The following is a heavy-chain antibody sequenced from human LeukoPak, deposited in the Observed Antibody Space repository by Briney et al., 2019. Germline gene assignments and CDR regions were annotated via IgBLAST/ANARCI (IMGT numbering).Heavy chain of an antibody. CDR2: INSDGSST. Sequence: GGSLRLSCAASGFTFSSYWMHWVRQAPGKGLVWVSRINSDGSSTSYADSVKGRFTISRDNAKNTLYLQMNSLRAEDTAVYYCARTAGHYDFWSGYFYYFDSWGQGTLVTVSS. D-gene: IGHD3-3*01. CDR1: GFTFSSYW. J-gene: IGHJ4*02. V-gene: IGHV3-74*01. CDR3: ARTAGHYDFWSGYFYYFDS.